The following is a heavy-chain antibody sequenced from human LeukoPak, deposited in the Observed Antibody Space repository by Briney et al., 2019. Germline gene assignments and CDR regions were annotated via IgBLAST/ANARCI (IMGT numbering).Heavy chain of an antibody. CDR1: GGTFTSYA. CDR3: ASLGSAAVAGLGTDY. D-gene: IGHD6-19*01. V-gene: IGHV1-69*17. Sequence: SVKVSCKASGGTFTSYAISWVRQAPGQGLEWMGRIIPIFGIANYAQKFQGRVTITADKSTSTAYMELSSVRSEDTAVYYCASLGSAAVAGLGTDYWGQGTLVTVSS. CDR2: IIPIFGIA. J-gene: IGHJ4*02.